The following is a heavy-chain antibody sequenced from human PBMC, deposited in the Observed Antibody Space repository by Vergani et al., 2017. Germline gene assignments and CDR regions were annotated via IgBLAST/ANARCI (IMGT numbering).Heavy chain of an antibody. Sequence: QVQLVQSGAEVKKPGASVKVSCKASGYTFTSYDINWVRQATGQGLEWMGWMNPNSGNTGYAQKFQGRVTMTRNTSISTAYMELSSLRAEDTAVYYCAKYAPREDCSSTSCYDVRGDYYYYMDVWGKGTTVTVSS. D-gene: IGHD2-2*01. CDR1: GYTFTSYD. V-gene: IGHV1-8*01. CDR2: MNPNSGNT. J-gene: IGHJ6*03. CDR3: AKYAPREDCSSTSCYDVRGDYYYYMDV.